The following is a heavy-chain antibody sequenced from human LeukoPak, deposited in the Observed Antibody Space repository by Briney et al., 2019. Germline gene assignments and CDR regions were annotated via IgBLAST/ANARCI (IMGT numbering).Heavy chain of an antibody. V-gene: IGHV3-48*04. CDR1: GFTFSSYS. CDR3: ARCTTGRTFGSLREIKRSREIDY. J-gene: IGHJ4*02. Sequence: GGSLRLSCAASGFTFSSYSMNWVRQAPGKGLEWVSYISSSSSTIYYADSVKGRFTISRDNAKNSLYLQMNSMRVEDTAVYYCARCTTGRTFGSLREIKRSREIDYWGQGTLVTVSS. CDR2: ISSSSSTI. D-gene: IGHD1-1*01.